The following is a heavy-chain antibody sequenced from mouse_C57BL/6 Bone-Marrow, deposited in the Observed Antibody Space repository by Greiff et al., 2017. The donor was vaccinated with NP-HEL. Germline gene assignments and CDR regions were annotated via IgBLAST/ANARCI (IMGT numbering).Heavy chain of an antibody. V-gene: IGHV5-6*01. CDR2: ISSGGSYT. CDR1: GFTFSSYG. Sequence: EVQGVESGGDLVKPGGSLKLSCAASGFTFSSYGMSWVRQTPDKRLEWVATISSGGSYTYYPDSVKGRFTISRDNAKNTLYLQMSSLKSEDTAMYYCARQGFNYYGSSYDYFDYWGQGTTLTVSS. J-gene: IGHJ2*01. CDR3: ARQGFNYYGSSYDYFDY. D-gene: IGHD1-1*01.